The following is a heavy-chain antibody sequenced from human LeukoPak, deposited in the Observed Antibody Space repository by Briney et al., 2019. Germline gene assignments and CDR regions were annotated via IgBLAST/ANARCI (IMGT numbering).Heavy chain of an antibody. CDR2: ISSSSSYI. Sequence: GGSLRLSCAASGFTFSSYSMNWVRQAPGKGLEWVSSISSSSSYIYYADSVKGRFTISRDNAKNSLYLQMNSLRAEDTAVYYCARDIGGYSYGFGPWGQGTLVTVSP. V-gene: IGHV3-21*01. CDR1: GFTFSSYS. CDR3: ARDIGGYSYGFGP. D-gene: IGHD5-18*01. J-gene: IGHJ5*02.